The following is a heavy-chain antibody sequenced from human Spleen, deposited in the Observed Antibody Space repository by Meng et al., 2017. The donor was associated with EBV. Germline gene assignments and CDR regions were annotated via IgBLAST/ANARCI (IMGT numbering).Heavy chain of an antibody. CDR3: ARDRRTMGSDY. J-gene: IGHJ4*01. CDR1: GGSITYSDYY. CDR2: VYYSGNT. D-gene: IGHD4/OR15-4a*01. Sequence: HLQLQESGPGLVKPSETLSLHCTGSGGSITYSDYYWGWIRQPPGKGLEWIGNVYYSGNTNYNPSLKSRVTLSTDTSKNQFSLKLSSLTAADTAVYYCARDRRTMGSDYWGHGILVTVSS. V-gene: IGHV4-39*07.